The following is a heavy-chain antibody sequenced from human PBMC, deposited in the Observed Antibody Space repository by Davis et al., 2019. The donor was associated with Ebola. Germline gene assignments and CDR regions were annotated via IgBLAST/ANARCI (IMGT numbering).Heavy chain of an antibody. Sequence: GESLKISCAASGFTFSSYWMSWVRQAPGKGLEWVANIKQDGSEKYYVDSVKGRFTISRDNAKNSVYLQINSLRAEDTAVYYCARVRYTSGWYIDYWGQGTLVTVSS. CDR2: IKQDGSEK. D-gene: IGHD6-19*01. CDR1: GFTFSSYW. CDR3: ARVRYTSGWYIDY. J-gene: IGHJ4*02. V-gene: IGHV3-7*04.